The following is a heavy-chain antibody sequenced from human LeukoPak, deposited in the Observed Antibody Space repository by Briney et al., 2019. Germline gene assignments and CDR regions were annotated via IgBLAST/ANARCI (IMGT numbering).Heavy chain of an antibody. Sequence: GGSLRLSCAASGFTFSDYAMSWVRQAAGKGLEWVSGISDTGRRTYYTDSVQGRFTISRDESKKTVYLLMNTLRAEDTGVYFCARHDSFIPYWGQGTLVTVSS. CDR2: ISDTGRRT. J-gene: IGHJ4*02. CDR3: ARHDSFIPY. CDR1: GFTFSDYA. D-gene: IGHD3-16*02. V-gene: IGHV3-23*01.